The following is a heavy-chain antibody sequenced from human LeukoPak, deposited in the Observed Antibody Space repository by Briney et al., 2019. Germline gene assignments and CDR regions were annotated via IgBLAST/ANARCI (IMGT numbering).Heavy chain of an antibody. CDR2: IVGSSGNT. Sequence: GGSLRLSCEGSGFTFSSYAMTWVRQAPGKGLEWVSGIVGSSGNTYYADSVKGRFTISRDISKSTLYLQMNSLRVEDTAQYYCAKDKIVGDGRWEFDHWGQGTLVTVSS. CDR3: AKDKIVGDGRWEFDH. CDR1: GFTFSSYA. D-gene: IGHD1-26*01. V-gene: IGHV3-23*01. J-gene: IGHJ5*02.